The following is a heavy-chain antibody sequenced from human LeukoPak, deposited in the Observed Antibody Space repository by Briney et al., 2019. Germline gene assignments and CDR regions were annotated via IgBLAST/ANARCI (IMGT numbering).Heavy chain of an antibody. V-gene: IGHV3-66*01. CDR1: GFTVSSNY. D-gene: IGHD2-15*01. CDR2: IYSGGST. CDR3: SASTYCSGGSCPWYYYGMDV. Sequence: GGSLRLSCAASGFTVSSNYMSWVRQAPGKGLEWVSVIYSGGSTYYADSVKGRFTISRDNVKNSLYLQMNSLRAEDTAVYYCSASTYCSGGSCPWYYYGMDVWGQGTTVTVSS. J-gene: IGHJ6*02.